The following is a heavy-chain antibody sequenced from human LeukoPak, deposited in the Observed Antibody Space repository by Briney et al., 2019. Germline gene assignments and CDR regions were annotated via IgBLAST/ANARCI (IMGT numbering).Heavy chain of an antibody. Sequence: SEALSLTCTVSGYSISSGDYWGWIRQPPGKGLEWIGSIYHSGSTYYNPSLKSRVTISVDTSKNQFSLKLSSVTAADTAVYYCARVASRYYGSGSYLNYFDYWGQGTLVTVSS. CDR1: GYSISSGDY. D-gene: IGHD3-10*01. CDR3: ARVASRYYGSGSYLNYFDY. J-gene: IGHJ4*02. CDR2: IYHSGST. V-gene: IGHV4-38-2*02.